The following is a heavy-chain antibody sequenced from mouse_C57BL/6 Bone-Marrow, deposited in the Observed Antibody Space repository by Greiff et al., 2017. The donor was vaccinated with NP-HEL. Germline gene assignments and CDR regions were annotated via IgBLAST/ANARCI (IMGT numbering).Heavy chain of an antibody. CDR2: INPYNGGT. V-gene: IGHV1-19*01. CDR1: GYTFTDYY. CDR3: ARGGDSSY. Sequence: EVKLQESGPVLVKPGASVKMSCKASGYTFTDYYMNWVKQSHGKSLEWIGVINPYNGGTSYNQKFKGKATLTVDKSSSTAYMELNSLTSEDSAVYYCARGGDSSYWGQGTTLTVSS. D-gene: IGHD1-1*02. J-gene: IGHJ2*01.